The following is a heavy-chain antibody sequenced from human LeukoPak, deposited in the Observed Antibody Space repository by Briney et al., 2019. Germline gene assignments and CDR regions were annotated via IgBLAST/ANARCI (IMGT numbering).Heavy chain of an antibody. J-gene: IGHJ4*02. Sequence: SETLSLTCTVSGGSISSGDYYWSWIRQPPGKGLEWIGYIYYSGSTYYNPSLKSRVTISVDTSKNQFSLKLSSVTAADTAVYYCARVGSSSRGGYYFDYWGQGTLVTVSS. D-gene: IGHD6-13*01. V-gene: IGHV4-30-4*02. CDR1: GGSISSGDYY. CDR2: IYYSGST. CDR3: ARVGSSSRGGYYFDY.